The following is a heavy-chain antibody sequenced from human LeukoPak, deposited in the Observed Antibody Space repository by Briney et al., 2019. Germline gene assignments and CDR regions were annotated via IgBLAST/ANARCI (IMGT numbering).Heavy chain of an antibody. V-gene: IGHV3-30*18. CDR2: ISSDGSRT. Sequence: PGRSLRLSCAASGFTFSSFGIHWVRQAPGKGLEWVALISSDGSRTFYADSVKGRFSISRDNSKNKLSLQMNSLRPEDTGVYYCAKDPGDSTWSFGPHDMEVWGQGTTVTVSS. J-gene: IGHJ6*02. D-gene: IGHD6-13*01. CDR3: AKDPGDSTWSFGPHDMEV. CDR1: GFTFSSFG.